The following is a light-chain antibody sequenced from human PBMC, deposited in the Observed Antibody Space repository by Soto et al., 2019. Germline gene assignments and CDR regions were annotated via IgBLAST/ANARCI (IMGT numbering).Light chain of an antibody. V-gene: IGKV3-15*01. J-gene: IGKJ1*01. CDR1: QSVSIN. CDR2: GAS. Sequence: EIVMAQSPATLSVSPGERATLSCRASQSVSINLAWYQQKPRQAPRLLIYGASTRATGIPARFSGSGSGTEFTLTLSRLQSEEFAVYYCQQYNNWPPTFVQGTKMDIK. CDR3: QQYNNWPPT.